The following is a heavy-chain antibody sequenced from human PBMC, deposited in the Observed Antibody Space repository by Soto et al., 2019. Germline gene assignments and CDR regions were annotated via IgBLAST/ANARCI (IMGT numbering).Heavy chain of an antibody. V-gene: IGHV3-30-3*01. D-gene: IGHD3-22*01. CDR2: ISYDGSNK. CDR3: ARDFYDSSGYYFGTPNWYFDL. J-gene: IGHJ2*01. Sequence: QVQLVESGGGVVQPGRSLRLSCAASGFTFSSYAMHWVRQAPGKGLEWVAVISYDGSNKYYADSVKGRFTISRDNSKNTLYLQMNSRRAEDTAVYYCARDFYDSSGYYFGTPNWYFDLWGRGTLVTVSS. CDR1: GFTFSSYA.